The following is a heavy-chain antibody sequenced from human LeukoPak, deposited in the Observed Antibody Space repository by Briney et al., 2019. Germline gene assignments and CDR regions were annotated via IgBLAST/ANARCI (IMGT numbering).Heavy chain of an antibody. V-gene: IGHV1-46*01. CDR1: GYTFTSYY. CDR3: ARGGGSGWYHYFDY. D-gene: IGHD6-19*01. J-gene: IGHJ4*02. CDR2: INPSSGGT. Sequence: GASVKVSCKASGYTFTSYYMHWVRQAPGQGLEWMGIINPSSGGTSYPQKFQGRVTMTRDTSTSTVYMELSSLRSDDTAVYYCARGGGSGWYHYFDYWGQGTLVSVSS.